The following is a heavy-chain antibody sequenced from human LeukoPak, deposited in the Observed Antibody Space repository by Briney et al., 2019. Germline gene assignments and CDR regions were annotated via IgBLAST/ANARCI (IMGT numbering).Heavy chain of an antibody. V-gene: IGHV3-48*01. Sequence: GGSLRLSCAASGFTFGSYSMNWVRQAPGKGLEWVSYISSSSSTIYYADSVKGRSTISRDNAKNSLYLQMNSLRAEDTAVYYCATLYDILTGYYRSLFDYWGQGILVTVSS. CDR1: GFTFGSYS. D-gene: IGHD3-9*01. J-gene: IGHJ4*02. CDR3: ATLYDILTGYYRSLFDY. CDR2: ISSSSSTI.